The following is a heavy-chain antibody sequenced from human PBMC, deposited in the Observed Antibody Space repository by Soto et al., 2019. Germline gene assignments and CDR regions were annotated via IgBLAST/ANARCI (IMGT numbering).Heavy chain of an antibody. J-gene: IGHJ5*02. V-gene: IGHV1-2*04. D-gene: IGHD3-3*01. CDR2: INPNSGGT. Sequence: QVQLVQSGAEVKKPGASVKVSCKAAGYTFTGYYMHWVRQAPGQGLEWMGWINPNSGGTNYAQKFQGWVTMARDTSISTAYMELSRQRSADTAVYYCAREGGGGVDFWSGLVYGFDPWGQGTLVTVSS. CDR1: GYTFTGYY. CDR3: AREGGGGVDFWSGLVYGFDP.